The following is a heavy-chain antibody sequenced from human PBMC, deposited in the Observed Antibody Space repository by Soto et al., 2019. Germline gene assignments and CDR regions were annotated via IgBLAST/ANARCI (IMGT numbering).Heavy chain of an antibody. V-gene: IGHV3-73*01. CDR1: GFTFSGSA. Sequence: GGSLRLSCAASGFTFSGSAMHWVRQASGKGLEWVGRIRSKANNYATEYAASVKGRFSISRDDSESIAYLQMNNLKTDDTAVYYFSGPPPERYSAYDFPMDVWGKGTRVTVSS. CDR2: IRSKANNYAT. J-gene: IGHJ6*04. CDR3: SGPPPERYSAYDFPMDV. D-gene: IGHD5-12*01.